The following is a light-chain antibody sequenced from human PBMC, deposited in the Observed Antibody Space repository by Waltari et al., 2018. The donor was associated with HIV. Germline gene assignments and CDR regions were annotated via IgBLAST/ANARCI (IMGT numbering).Light chain of an antibody. CDR1: QSVLYSSNNKNY. CDR3: QQYYSTPWT. V-gene: IGKV4-1*01. CDR2: WAS. J-gene: IGKJ1*01. Sequence: DMEMTQFPDSLAVSLNERATINCKSSQSVLYSSNNKNYLAWYQQKPGQPPKLLICWASTRESGVPDRFSGSGSGKDFTLTISSLQAEDGAVYYCQQYYSTPWTFGQGTKVEI.